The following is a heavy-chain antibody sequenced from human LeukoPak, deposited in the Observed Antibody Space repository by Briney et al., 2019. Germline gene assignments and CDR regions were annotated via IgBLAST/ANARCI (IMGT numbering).Heavy chain of an antibody. CDR1: GYSISSGYY. CDR3: ARWGCSGYYYEGSAFDI. V-gene: IGHV4-38-2*01. Sequence: SETLSLTCAVSGYSISSGYYCGRIRQPPGKGLEWIGSIYHSGSTYYNPSLKSRVTISVDTSKNQFSLKLSSVTAADTAVYYCARWGCSGYYYEGSAFDIWGQGTMVTVSS. J-gene: IGHJ3*02. D-gene: IGHD3-22*01. CDR2: IYHSGST.